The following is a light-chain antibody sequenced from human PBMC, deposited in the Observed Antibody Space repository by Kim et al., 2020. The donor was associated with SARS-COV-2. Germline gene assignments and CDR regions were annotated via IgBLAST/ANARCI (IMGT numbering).Light chain of an antibody. V-gene: IGLV3-21*04. CDR2: SNS. Sequence: PGKPAAITCGGVNIGGKGVRWYQHRPGQAPILVIYSNSDRPSGIPDRFSGSNSGLTATLTITRVEAGDEAAYYCQVWDSNTDHWVFGGGTQLTVL. J-gene: IGLJ3*02. CDR3: QVWDSNTDHWV. CDR1: NIGGKG.